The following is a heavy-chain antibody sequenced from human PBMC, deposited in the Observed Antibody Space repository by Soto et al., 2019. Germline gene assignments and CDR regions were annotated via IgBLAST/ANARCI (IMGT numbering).Heavy chain of an antibody. V-gene: IGHV1-2*04. D-gene: IGHD6-19*01. J-gene: IGHJ6*02. CDR3: ARARGYSSGWYVLDYYYYYGMDV. CDR2: INPNSGGT. CDR1: GYTFTGYY. Sequence: QVQLVQSGAEVKKPGASVKVSCKASGYTFTGYYMHWVRQAPGQGLEWMGWINPNSGGTNYAQKFQGWVTMTRDTSISTAYMELRRLRSDDTAVYYCARARGYSSGWYVLDYYYYYGMDVWGQGTTVTVSS.